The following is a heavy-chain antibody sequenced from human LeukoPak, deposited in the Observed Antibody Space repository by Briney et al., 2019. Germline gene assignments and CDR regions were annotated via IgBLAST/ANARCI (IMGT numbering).Heavy chain of an antibody. CDR2: IIPIFGTA. V-gene: IGHV1-69*01. CDR1: GGTFSSYA. Sequence: SVKGSCKASGGTFSSYAISWVRQAPGQGLEWMGGIIPIFGTANYAQKFQGKVTITADESTSTAYMELSSLRSEDTAVYYCARDRYCSSTSCYKNPSEDYYYYMDVWGKGTTVTVSS. D-gene: IGHD2-2*02. J-gene: IGHJ6*03. CDR3: ARDRYCSSTSCYKNPSEDYYYYMDV.